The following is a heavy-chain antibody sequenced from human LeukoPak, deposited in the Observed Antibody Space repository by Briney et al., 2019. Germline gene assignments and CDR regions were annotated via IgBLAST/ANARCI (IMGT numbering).Heavy chain of an antibody. J-gene: IGHJ4*02. CDR2: INPNSGGT. V-gene: IGHV1-2*02. Sequence: ASVKVSCKASGYTFTGYYMHWVRQAPGQGLEWMGWINPNSGGTNYAQKFQGRVTMTRDTSISTAYMELSRLRSDDTAVYYCARDLSSVVVPAAILGGPTDYWGLGTLVTVSS. CDR3: ARDLSSVVVPAAILGGPTDY. CDR1: GYTFTGYY. D-gene: IGHD2-2*01.